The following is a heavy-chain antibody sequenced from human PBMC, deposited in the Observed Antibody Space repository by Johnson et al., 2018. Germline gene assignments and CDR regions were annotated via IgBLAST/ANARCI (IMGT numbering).Heavy chain of an antibody. J-gene: IGHJ3*01. CDR3: VREGGTSFAFDV. CDR2: IKSDVSRT. Sequence: VQLQESGGGLVQXGGSLRLXCAASEFTLRTYWMHWVRQGPGKGLVWVSRIKSDVSRTNYADSVKGRFTISRDNAKNTLNRQMNRLRVEDTAGYYCVREGGTSFAFDVWGQGTLVTVSS. D-gene: IGHD1-1*01. CDR1: EFTLRTYW. V-gene: IGHV3-74*01.